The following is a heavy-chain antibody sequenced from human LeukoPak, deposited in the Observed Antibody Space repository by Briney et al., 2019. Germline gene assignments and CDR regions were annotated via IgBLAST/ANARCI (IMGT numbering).Heavy chain of an antibody. CDR2: ISYDGSNK. CDR3: ARGGVVYPDSFDI. J-gene: IGHJ3*02. Sequence: GGSLRLSCAASGFTFSSYAMHWVRQAPGKGLEWVAVISYDGSNKYYADSVKGRFTISRDNSKNTLFLQMNSLRAEDTAVYYCARGGVVYPDSFDIWGRGTMVTVSS. V-gene: IGHV3-30*14. CDR1: GFTFSSYA. D-gene: IGHD2-15*01.